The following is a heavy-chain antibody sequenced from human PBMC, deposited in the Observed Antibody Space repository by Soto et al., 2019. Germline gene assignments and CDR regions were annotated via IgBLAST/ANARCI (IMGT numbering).Heavy chain of an antibody. D-gene: IGHD6-6*01. CDR3: ARGTPGAAARPVEWFDP. J-gene: IGHJ5*02. CDR2: INHSGST. V-gene: IGHV4-34*01. Sequence: LSLTCAVYGGSFSGYYWSWIRQPPGKGLEWIGEINHSGSTNYNPSLKSRVTISVDTSKNQFSLKLSSVTAADTAVYYCARGTPGAAARPVEWFDPWGQGTLVTVSS. CDR1: GGSFSGYY.